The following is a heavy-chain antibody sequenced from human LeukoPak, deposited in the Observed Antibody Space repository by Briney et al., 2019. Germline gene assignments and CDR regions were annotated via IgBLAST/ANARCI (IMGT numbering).Heavy chain of an antibody. CDR1: GGSISSSSYY. Sequence: SETLSLTCTVSGGSISSSSYYWGWIRQPPGKGLEWIVSIYYSGSTYYNPSLKSRVTISVDTSKNQFSLKLSSVTAADTAVYYCARQQSGYVGGYYYYMDVWGKGTTVTVSS. V-gene: IGHV4-39*01. D-gene: IGHD5-12*01. CDR2: IYYSGST. J-gene: IGHJ6*03. CDR3: ARQQSGYVGGYYYYMDV.